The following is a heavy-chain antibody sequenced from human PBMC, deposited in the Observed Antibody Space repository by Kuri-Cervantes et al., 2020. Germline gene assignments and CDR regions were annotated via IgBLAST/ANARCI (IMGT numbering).Heavy chain of an antibody. V-gene: IGHV4-38-2*02. D-gene: IGHD1-26*01. CDR1: GYSISSGYY. CDR3: ARDMRELGIY. Sequence: ESLKISCAVSGYSISSGYYWGWIRQPPGKGLEWIGSIYHSGSTYYNPSLKSRVTISVDKSKNQFSLKLSSVTAADTAVYYCARDMRELGIYWGQGTLVTVSS. CDR2: IYHSGST. J-gene: IGHJ4*02.